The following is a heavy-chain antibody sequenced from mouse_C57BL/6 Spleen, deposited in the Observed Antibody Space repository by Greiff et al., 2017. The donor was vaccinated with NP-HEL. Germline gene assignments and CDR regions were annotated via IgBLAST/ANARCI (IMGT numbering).Heavy chain of an antibody. CDR2: IYPGDGDT. CDR3: ARPDYYGSSSAWFAY. CDR1: GYAFSSSW. J-gene: IGHJ3*01. Sequence: QVQLKESGPELVKPGASVKISCKASGYAFSSSWMNWVKQRPGKGLEWIGRIYPGDGDTNYNGKFKGKATLTADKSSSTAYMQLSSLTSEDSAVYFCARPDYYGSSSAWFAYWGQGTLVTVSA. V-gene: IGHV1-82*01. D-gene: IGHD1-1*01.